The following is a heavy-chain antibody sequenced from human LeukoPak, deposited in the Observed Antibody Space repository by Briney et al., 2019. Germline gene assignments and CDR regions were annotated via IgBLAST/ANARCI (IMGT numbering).Heavy chain of an antibody. D-gene: IGHD5-24*01. Sequence: PSETLSLTCTVSGGSISTHYWSWIRQPAGKGPEWIGRLSTTGNTNYNPSLKSRVTMSVDTSKNQFSLKLSSVTAADTAVYYCAREVEMATQFDYWGQGTLVTVSS. CDR2: LSTTGNT. V-gene: IGHV4-4*07. CDR3: AREVEMATQFDY. J-gene: IGHJ4*02. CDR1: GGSISTHY.